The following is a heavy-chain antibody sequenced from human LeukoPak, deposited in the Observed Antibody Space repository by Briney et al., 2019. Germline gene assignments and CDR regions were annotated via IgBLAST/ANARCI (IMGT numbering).Heavy chain of an antibody. CDR1: GFTFSSYS. V-gene: IGHV3-48*01. CDR2: ISSSSSTI. CDR3: ARRGRPGFDY. J-gene: IGHJ4*02. D-gene: IGHD3-10*01. Sequence: GGSLRLSCAASGFTFSSYSMNWVRQAPGKGLEWVSYISSSSSTIYCADSVKGRFTISRDNAKNSLYLQMNSLRAEDTAVYYCARRGRPGFDYWGQGTLVTVSS.